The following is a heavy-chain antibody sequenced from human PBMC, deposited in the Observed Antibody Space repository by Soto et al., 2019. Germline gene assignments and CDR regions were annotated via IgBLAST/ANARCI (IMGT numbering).Heavy chain of an antibody. CDR3: ARDTAARPGGNAFDI. V-gene: IGHV4-38-2*02. CDR1: GYSISSGYY. Sequence: QVQLQESGPGLVKPSETLSLTCAVSGYSISSGYYWGWIRQPPGKGLEWIGSIYHSGSTYYNPSLKSRVTISVDTSKNQFSLKLSSVTAADTAVYYCARDTAARPGGNAFDIWGQGTMVTVSS. D-gene: IGHD6-6*01. CDR2: IYHSGST. J-gene: IGHJ3*02.